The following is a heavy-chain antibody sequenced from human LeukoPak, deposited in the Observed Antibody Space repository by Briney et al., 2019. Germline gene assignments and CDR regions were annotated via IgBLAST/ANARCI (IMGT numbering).Heavy chain of an antibody. V-gene: IGHV4-59*08. Sequence: SETLSLTCTVSGGSISSYYWSWIRQPAGKGLEWIGYIYYSGSTNYNPSLKSRITISVDTSKNQFSLKLSSVTAADTAVYYCARHSTTAGTEYAFDIWGQGTTVTVSS. CDR3: ARHSTTAGTEYAFDI. J-gene: IGHJ3*02. CDR1: GGSISSYY. CDR2: IYYSGST. D-gene: IGHD2-2*01.